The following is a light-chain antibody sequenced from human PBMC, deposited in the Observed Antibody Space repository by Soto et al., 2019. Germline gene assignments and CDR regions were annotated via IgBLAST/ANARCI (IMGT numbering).Light chain of an antibody. J-gene: IGLJ1*01. V-gene: IGLV2-14*02. Sequence: QSALTRPASVSGSPGQSITISCTGTSSDVGSYDLVSWYQQHPGKAPKLIIYEGSQRPSGVSNRFSGSKSGNTASLTVSGLQAEDEADYYCSSYAGSSNVFGTGTKVTV. CDR3: SSYAGSSNV. CDR2: EGS. CDR1: SSDVGSYDL.